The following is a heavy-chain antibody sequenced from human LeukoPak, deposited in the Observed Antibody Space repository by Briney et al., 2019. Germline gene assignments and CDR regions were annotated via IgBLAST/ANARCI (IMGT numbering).Heavy chain of an antibody. V-gene: IGHV1-46*01. J-gene: IGHJ4*02. D-gene: IGHD3-10*01. Sequence: ASVKVSCKASGYTFTNYYMHWVRQAPGQGLEWMGIINPSGGSTSYAQKFQGRVTMTRDMSTSTVYMELSSLRSEDTAVYYCARDLLVGGGIRGILGYWGQGTLVTVSS. CDR3: ARDLLVGGGIRGILGY. CDR1: GYTFTNYY. CDR2: INPSGGST.